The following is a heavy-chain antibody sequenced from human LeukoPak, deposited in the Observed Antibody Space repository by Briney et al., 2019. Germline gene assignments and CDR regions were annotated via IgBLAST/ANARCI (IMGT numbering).Heavy chain of an antibody. D-gene: IGHD6-19*01. V-gene: IGHV1-2*02. Sequence: GASVKVSCKASGYTFTDYYLHWVRQAPGQGLEWTGWINPNSGGTTYAQKFQGRVTVTRDTSISTAHMELSRLRSDDTAVYYCARVATIAVAGTVPDYFNFWGQGTPVTVSS. CDR3: ARVATIAVAGTVPDYFNF. J-gene: IGHJ4*02. CDR2: INPNSGGT. CDR1: GYTFTDYY.